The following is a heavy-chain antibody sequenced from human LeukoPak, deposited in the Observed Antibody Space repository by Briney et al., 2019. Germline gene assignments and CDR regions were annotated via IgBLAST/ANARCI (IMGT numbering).Heavy chain of an antibody. Sequence: SETLSLPCTLCGDSLRSFYWSWIRQPAGEGREWIGRFYNSGSTNYNPHLKSRVTMSVDTSKNQFSLNLSSATAADTAVYYCARDSGSGGHPDWFDPWGQGTLVTVSS. J-gene: IGHJ5*02. D-gene: IGHD6-19*01. CDR1: GDSLRSFY. CDR3: ARDSGSGGHPDWFDP. CDR2: FYNSGST. V-gene: IGHV4-4*07.